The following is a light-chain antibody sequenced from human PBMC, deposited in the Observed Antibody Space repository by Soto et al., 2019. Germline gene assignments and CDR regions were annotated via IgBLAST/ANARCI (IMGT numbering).Light chain of an antibody. V-gene: IGKV1-39*01. Sequence: DIQMTQSPSSLSASVGDRVTITCRASQSISSYLNWYQQKPGKAPKLLIYAASSLQSGVPSRFSGSGSGTDFTLTISSLQPEDFATYYCQQGYSTSWTFGQGIKVEIK. CDR3: QQGYSTSWT. J-gene: IGKJ1*01. CDR1: QSISSY. CDR2: AAS.